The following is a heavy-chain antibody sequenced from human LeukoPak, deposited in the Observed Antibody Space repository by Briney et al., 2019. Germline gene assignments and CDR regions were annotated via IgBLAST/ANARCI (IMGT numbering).Heavy chain of an antibody. CDR3: VRDDGIGLDAFDI. V-gene: IGHV6-1*01. D-gene: IGHD1-14*01. CDR2: TYYRSKWYN. CDR1: GDSVSSNSAT. Sequence: SQTLSLTCAISGDSVSSNSATWNWIRQSPSRGLEWLGRTYYRSKWYNDYAVSVKSRITINPDTSKNQFSLQLNSVTPEDTAAYYCVRDDGIGLDAFDIWGQGAMVTVSS. J-gene: IGHJ3*02.